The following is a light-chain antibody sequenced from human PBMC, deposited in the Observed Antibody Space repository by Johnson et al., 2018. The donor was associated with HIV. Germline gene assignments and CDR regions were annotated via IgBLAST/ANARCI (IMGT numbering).Light chain of an antibody. J-gene: IGLJ1*01. V-gene: IGLV1-51*01. CDR1: SSNLGNNY. Sequence: VLTQPPSVSAAPGQKVTISCSGSSSNLGNNYVSWYQQLPGTAPKVLIYDNNKRPSGIPDLFFGSKSGTSATLDITGLQTGDEGDYYCGTWDSSLNAYVFGTGTKVTVL. CDR2: DNN. CDR3: GTWDSSLNAYV.